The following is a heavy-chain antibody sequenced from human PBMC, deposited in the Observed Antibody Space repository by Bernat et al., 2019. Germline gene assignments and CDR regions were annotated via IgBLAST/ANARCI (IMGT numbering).Heavy chain of an antibody. D-gene: IGHD3-10*01. J-gene: IGHJ3*02. CDR3: AASGIWFGELFAFDI. Sequence: SVSNAWMNWVRQAPGKGLEWVGRIKSKTDGGTTDYAAPVKGRFTISRDDSKNTLYLQMNSLRAEDTAVYYCAASGIWFGELFAFDIWGQGTMVTVSS. CDR2: IKSKTDGGTT. V-gene: IGHV3-15*07. CDR1: SVSNAW.